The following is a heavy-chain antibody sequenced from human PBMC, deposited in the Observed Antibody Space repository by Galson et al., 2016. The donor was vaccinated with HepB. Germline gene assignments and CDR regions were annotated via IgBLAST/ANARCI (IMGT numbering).Heavy chain of an antibody. CDR2: IYYNGDP. CDR1: GTSISETRYH. Sequence: ETLFLTCYVSGTSISETRYHWGWVRQPPGKGLEWIGSIYYNGDPFYKSSLTSRITVSMAASNNQFSLTLSSVTAADTGVYYCGRHWDRIGYFDYWGQGALVTVSS. D-gene: IGHD3-3*01. CDR3: GRHWDRIGYFDY. J-gene: IGHJ4*02. V-gene: IGHV4-39*01.